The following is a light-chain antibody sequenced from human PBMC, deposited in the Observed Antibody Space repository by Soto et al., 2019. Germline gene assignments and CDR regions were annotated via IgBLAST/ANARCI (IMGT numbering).Light chain of an antibody. V-gene: IGKV1-9*01. CDR1: QGISNY. CDR2: SAF. J-gene: IGKJ5*01. CDR3: QQRSGYPIT. Sequence: DIQLTQSPSFLSASVGDTVTITCRASQGISNYLAWYQQKPGKAPKLLIHSAFTLHSGVPSRFSGSGSGTEFTLKISSQQPEDFATYYCQQRSGYPITFGQGTRLEIK.